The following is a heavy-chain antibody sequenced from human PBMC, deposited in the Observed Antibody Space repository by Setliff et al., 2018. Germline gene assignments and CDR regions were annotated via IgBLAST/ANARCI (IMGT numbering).Heavy chain of an antibody. V-gene: IGHV3-23*01. J-gene: IGHJ4*02. Sequence: PGGSLRLSCVGSGFTISGYAMTWVRQVPGKGLEWISSIKDSDYSTYYADSVKGRFTISRDNSKNMLYLQMSSLRPEDSAVYYCFGAGTCSYWGQGTLVTVSS. CDR1: GFTISGYA. CDR2: IKDSDYST. D-gene: IGHD3-10*01. CDR3: FGAGTCSY.